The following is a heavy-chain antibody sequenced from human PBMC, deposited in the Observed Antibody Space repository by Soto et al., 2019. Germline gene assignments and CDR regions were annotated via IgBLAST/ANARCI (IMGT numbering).Heavy chain of an antibody. J-gene: IGHJ3*02. CDR1: GLTFTRDW. V-gene: IGHV3-7*01. CDR3: ARYSSSWYLAFDI. D-gene: IGHD6-13*01. Sequence: PGGSLRLSTATSGLTFTRDWMSWVRQAPGKGLEWVAKIKQEGSETYYVDSVKGRFTISRGNAKNSLYLQMNSLRAEDTAVYYCARYSSSWYLAFDIWGQGTMVTVSS. CDR2: IKQEGSET.